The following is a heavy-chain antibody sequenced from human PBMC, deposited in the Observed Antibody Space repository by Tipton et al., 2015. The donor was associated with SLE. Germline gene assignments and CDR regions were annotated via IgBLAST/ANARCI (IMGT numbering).Heavy chain of an antibody. CDR3: ARFGRSAAMDWFDR. CDR1: RGSFSDYF. J-gene: IGHJ5*02. CDR2: ISHGRNA. V-gene: IGHV4-34*01. D-gene: IGHD2-2*01. Sequence: LRLSCAVSRGSFSDYFWGWVRQPPGKGLEWIGDISHGRNANYNPSLKSRVTISLDPSKNQFSLNLSSVTAADAAIYYCARFGRSAAMDWFDRWGQGALVTVSS.